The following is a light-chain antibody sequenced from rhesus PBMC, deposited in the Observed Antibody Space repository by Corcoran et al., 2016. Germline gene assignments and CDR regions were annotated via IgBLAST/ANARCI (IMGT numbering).Light chain of an antibody. CDR1: QGISNY. J-gene: IGKJ3*01. CDR3: QQHNSYPFT. V-gene: IGKV1S14*01. Sequence: DIQMTQSPSSLSASVGDTVTITCRASQGISNYLAWYQQKPGKAPKPLIYYASNLESGVPSRFSGRGAGTDFTLTFSSLQPEDFATYFCQQHNSYPFTFVPGTKLDIK. CDR2: YAS.